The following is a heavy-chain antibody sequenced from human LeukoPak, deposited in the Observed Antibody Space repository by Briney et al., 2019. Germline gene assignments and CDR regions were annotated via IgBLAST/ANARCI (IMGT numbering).Heavy chain of an antibody. CDR2: IKSKTDGGTT. V-gene: IGHV3-15*01. CDR1: GFTFSSYE. Sequence: GGSLRLSCAASGFTFSSYEMNWVRQAPGKGLEWVGRIKSKTDGGTTDYAAPVKGRFTISRDDSKNTLYLQMNSLKTEDTAVYYCTTTVYYYYYMDVWGKGTTVTVSS. CDR3: TTTVYYYYYMDV. J-gene: IGHJ6*03.